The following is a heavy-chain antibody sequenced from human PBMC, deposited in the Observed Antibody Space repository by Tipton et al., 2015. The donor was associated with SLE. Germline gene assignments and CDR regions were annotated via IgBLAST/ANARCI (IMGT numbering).Heavy chain of an antibody. D-gene: IGHD6-6*01. CDR2: INHSGST. Sequence: TLSLTCAVYGGSFSGYYWSWIRQPPGKGLEWIGEINHSGSTNYNPSLKSRVTISVDTSKNQFSLKLSSVTAADTAVYYCAKAPGYSSSSLSFDIWGQGTMVTVSS. J-gene: IGHJ3*02. CDR3: AKAPGYSSSSLSFDI. V-gene: IGHV4-34*01. CDR1: GGSFSGYY.